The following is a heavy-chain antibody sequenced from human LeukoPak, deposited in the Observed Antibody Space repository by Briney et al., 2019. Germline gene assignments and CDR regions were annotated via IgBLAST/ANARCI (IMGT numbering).Heavy chain of an antibody. CDR2: IVVGSGNT. V-gene: IGHV1-58*01. J-gene: IGHJ4*02. D-gene: IGHD2-21*02. CDR3: AACYRGGGDCYYSNVFDY. Sequence: ASVKVPCKASGFTFTSSAVQWVRQARGQRLEWIGWIVVGSGNTNYAQKFQERVTITRDMSTSTAYMELSSLRSEDTAVYYCAACYRGGGDCYYSNVFDYWGQGTLVTVSS. CDR1: GFTFTSSA.